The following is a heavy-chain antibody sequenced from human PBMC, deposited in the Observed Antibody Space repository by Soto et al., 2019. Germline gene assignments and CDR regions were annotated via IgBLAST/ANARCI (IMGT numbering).Heavy chain of an antibody. CDR2: LSAYNGNT. CDR1: GYTFTSYG. V-gene: IGHV1-18*01. D-gene: IGHD6-6*01. Sequence: ASVKVSCKASGYTFTSYGISWVRQAPGQGLEWMGWLSAYNGNTNYAQTLQGRVTLPTDTSTSTAYMELRSLRSDDTAVDYGARDKASIRESSSSNNWFDPWGQGTLVTVSS. J-gene: IGHJ5*02. CDR3: ARDKASIRESSSSNNWFDP.